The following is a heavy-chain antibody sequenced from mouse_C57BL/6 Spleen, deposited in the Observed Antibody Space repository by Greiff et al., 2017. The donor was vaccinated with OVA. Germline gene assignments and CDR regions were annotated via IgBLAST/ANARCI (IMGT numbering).Heavy chain of an antibody. D-gene: IGHD2-5*01. CDR1: GYTFTEYT. Sequence: LQESGAELVKPGASVKLSCKASGYTFTEYTIHWVKQRSGQGLEWIGWFYPGSGSIKYNEKFKDKATLTADKSSSTVYMELSRLTSEDSAVYFCARHEEAYSNYGFYYAMDYWGQGTSVTVSS. J-gene: IGHJ4*01. CDR3: ARHEEAYSNYGFYYAMDY. CDR2: FYPGSGSI. V-gene: IGHV1-62-2*01.